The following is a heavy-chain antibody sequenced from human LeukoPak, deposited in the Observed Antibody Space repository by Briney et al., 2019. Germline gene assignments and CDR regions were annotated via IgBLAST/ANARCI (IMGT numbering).Heavy chain of an antibody. J-gene: IGHJ5*02. CDR3: ARGGATVMNWFDP. V-gene: IGHV3-21*01. CDR1: GFTFSSYS. D-gene: IGHD1-26*01. Sequence: GGSLRLSCAASGFTFSSYSMNWVRQAPGKGLEWVSSISSSSSYIYYADSVKGRFTISRDNAKNSLYLQMNSLRAEDTAVYYCARGGATVMNWFDPWARGTLVTVSS. CDR2: ISSSSSYI.